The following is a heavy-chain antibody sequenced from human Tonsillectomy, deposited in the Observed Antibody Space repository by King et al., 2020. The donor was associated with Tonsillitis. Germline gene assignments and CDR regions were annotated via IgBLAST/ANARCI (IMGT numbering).Heavy chain of an antibody. Sequence: VQLQQWGAGLLKPSETLSLTCAVSGGSFSGYYWSWIRQPPGKGLEWIGEINHSGSTNYNPSLKSRVTISVDTSKNQFSLKLSSVTAADTAVYYCARGGYYDSSGYSDFDYWGQGTLVTVSS. CDR2: INHSGST. CDR3: ARGGYYDSSGYSDFDY. CDR1: GGSFSGYY. D-gene: IGHD3-22*01. V-gene: IGHV4-34*01. J-gene: IGHJ4*02.